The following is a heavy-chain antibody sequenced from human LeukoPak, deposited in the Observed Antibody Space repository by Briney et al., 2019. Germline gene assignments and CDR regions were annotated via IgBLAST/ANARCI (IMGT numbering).Heavy chain of an antibody. CDR3: ARVCGGNTSGGSCNFDY. V-gene: IGHV4-4*07. D-gene: IGHD2-15*01. CDR1: GGSISSYY. CDR2: IYTSGST. J-gene: IGHJ4*02. Sequence: SETLSLTCTVSGGSISSYYWSWIRQPAGKGLEWIGRIYTSGSTNYNPSLKSRVTMSVDTSKNQFSLKLSSVTAADTAVYYCARVCGGNTSGGSCNFDYWGQGTLVTVSS.